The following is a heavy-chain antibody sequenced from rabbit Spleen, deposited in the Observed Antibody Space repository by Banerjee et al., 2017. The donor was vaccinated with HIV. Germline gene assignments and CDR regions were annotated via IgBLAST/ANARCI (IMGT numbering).Heavy chain of an antibody. V-gene: IGHV1S40*01. J-gene: IGHJ4*01. Sequence: QSLVESGGDLVKPGASLTLTCTASGVSFSGDSYMCCGRQAPGKGLEWSACIDAGSSGFTCFANWAKGRFTISKSSSTTVTLQMASLPAAGTTAYFCAREAYESTVGYYIGYYFILWGPGTLVTVS. CDR3: AREAYESTVGYYIGYYFIL. CDR1: GVSFSGDSY. D-gene: IGHD1-1*01. CDR2: IDAGSSGFT.